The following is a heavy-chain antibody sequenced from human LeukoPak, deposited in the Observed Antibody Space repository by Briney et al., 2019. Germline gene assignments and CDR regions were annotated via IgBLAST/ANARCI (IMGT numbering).Heavy chain of an antibody. CDR2: IHTSGST. J-gene: IGHJ3*02. D-gene: IGHD3-3*01. Sequence: PSETLSLTCTVSGGSISSGSYYWSWIRQPAGKGLEWIGRIHTSGSTNYNPSLKSRVTISVDTSKNQFSLKLSSVTAADTAVYYCARGQHDFWSGGGAFDIWGQGTMVTVSS. V-gene: IGHV4-61*02. CDR1: GGSISSGSYY. CDR3: ARGQHDFWSGGGAFDI.